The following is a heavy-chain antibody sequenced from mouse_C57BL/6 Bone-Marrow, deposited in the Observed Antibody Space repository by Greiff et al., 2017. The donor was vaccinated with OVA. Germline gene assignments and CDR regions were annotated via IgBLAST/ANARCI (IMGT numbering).Heavy chain of an antibody. CDR3: ASVYLDWFAY. J-gene: IGHJ3*01. D-gene: IGHD1-1*01. CDR1: GYTFTSYW. V-gene: IGHV1-69*01. Sequence: VQLQQPGAELVMPGASVKLSCKASGYTFTSYWMHWVKQRPGQGLEWIGEIDPSDSYTNYNQKFKGQSTLTVDKSSSTAYMQLSSLTSEDSAVYYCASVYLDWFAYWGQGTLVTVSA. CDR2: IDPSDSYT.